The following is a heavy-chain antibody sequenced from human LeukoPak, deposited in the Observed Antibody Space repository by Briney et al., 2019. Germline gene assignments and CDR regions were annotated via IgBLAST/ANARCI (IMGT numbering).Heavy chain of an antibody. Sequence: PSETLSLTCTVSGGSISSSNYYWGWIRQPPGKGLEGIGSIYYSGSTYYNPSLKSRVTISVDTSKNQFSLKLSSVTAADTAVYYCARDSSSWQGGYYGMDVWGQGTTVTVSS. CDR2: IYYSGST. CDR3: ARDSSSWQGGYYGMDV. J-gene: IGHJ6*02. CDR1: GGSISSSNYY. V-gene: IGHV4-39*07. D-gene: IGHD6-13*01.